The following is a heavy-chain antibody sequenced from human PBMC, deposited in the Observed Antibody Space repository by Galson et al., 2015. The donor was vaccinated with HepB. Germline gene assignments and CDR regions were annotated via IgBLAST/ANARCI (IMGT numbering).Heavy chain of an antibody. J-gene: IGHJ5*02. Sequence: TYYNPSLKSRVTISVDRSKNLFSLKLTFVTAADTAVYYCARGGQSSKYNWNLPFDPWGQGTLVTVSS. CDR3: ARGGQSSKYNWNLPFDP. D-gene: IGHD1-20*01. CDR2: T. V-gene: IGHV4-30-2*01.